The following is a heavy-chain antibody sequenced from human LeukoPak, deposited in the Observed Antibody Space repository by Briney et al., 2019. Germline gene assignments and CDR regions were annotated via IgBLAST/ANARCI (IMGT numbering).Heavy chain of an antibody. CDR2: ISGSGGST. D-gene: IGHD3-22*01. CDR1: GFTFSNYA. V-gene: IGHV3-23*01. CDR3: AKSPGLLSGFHY. Sequence: PGGSLRLSCTASGFTFSNYAMNWVRQAPGKGLEWVSGISGSGGSTYYADSVKGRFTISRDNSKNTLYLQMNSLRGEDTAVYYCAKSPGLLSGFHYWGQGTLVTVSS. J-gene: IGHJ4*02.